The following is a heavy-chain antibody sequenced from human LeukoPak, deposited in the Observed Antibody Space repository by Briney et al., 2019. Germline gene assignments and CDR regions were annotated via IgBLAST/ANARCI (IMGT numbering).Heavy chain of an antibody. CDR3: ARDAAAAGNLDL. V-gene: IGHV4-39*01. D-gene: IGHD6-13*01. Sequence: PSETLSLTCTVSGGSISSSSYYWGWIRQPPGKGLEWIGSIYYSGSTYYNPSLKSRVTISVDTSKNQFSLKLGSVTAADTAVYYCARDAAAAGNLDLWGRGTLVTVSS. J-gene: IGHJ2*01. CDR2: IYYSGST. CDR1: GGSISSSSYY.